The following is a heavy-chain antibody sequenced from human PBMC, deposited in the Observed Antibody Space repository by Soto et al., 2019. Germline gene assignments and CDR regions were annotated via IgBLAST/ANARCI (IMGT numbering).Heavy chain of an antibody. CDR1: GGSISSGDYY. CDR3: ATKFRGGHQFEY. J-gene: IGHJ4*02. V-gene: IGHV4-30-4*01. Sequence: SETLSLTCTVSGGSISSGDYYWSWIRQPPGKGLEWIGNTYYSGTTSYSPSLKSRLIISVDTSKNQFSLKLSSVTAADTAVYYCATKFRGGHQFEYWGQGTLVTVSS. CDR2: TYYSGTT.